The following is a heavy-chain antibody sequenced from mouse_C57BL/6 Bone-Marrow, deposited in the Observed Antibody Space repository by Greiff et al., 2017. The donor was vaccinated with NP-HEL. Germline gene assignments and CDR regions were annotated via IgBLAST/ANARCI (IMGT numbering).Heavy chain of an antibody. J-gene: IGHJ3*01. V-gene: IGHV5-2*01. CDR2: INSDGGST. Sequence: EVKVVESGGGLVQPGESLKLSCESNEYEFPSHDMSWVRKTPEKRLELVAAINSDGGSTYYPDTMERRFIISRDNTKKTLYLQMSSLRSEDTALYYCARADGYYLWFAYWGQGTLVTVSA. CDR3: ARADGYYLWFAY. CDR1: EYEFPSHD. D-gene: IGHD2-3*01.